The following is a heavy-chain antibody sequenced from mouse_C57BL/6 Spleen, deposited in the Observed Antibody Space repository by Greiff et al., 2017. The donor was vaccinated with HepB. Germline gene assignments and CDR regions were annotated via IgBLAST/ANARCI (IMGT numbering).Heavy chain of an antibody. Sequence: EVQLQESGGGLVKPGGSLKLSCAASGFTFSSYTMSWVRQTPEKRLEWVATISGGGGNTYYPDSVKGRFTISRDNAKNTLYLQMSSLRSEDTALYYCARPYDYDRDYWGQGTSVTVSS. CDR2: ISGGGGNT. CDR1: GFTFSSYT. CDR3: ARPYDYDRDY. V-gene: IGHV5-9*01. D-gene: IGHD2-4*01. J-gene: IGHJ4*01.